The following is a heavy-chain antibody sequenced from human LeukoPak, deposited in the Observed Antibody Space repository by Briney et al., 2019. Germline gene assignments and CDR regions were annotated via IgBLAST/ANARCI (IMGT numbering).Heavy chain of an antibody. CDR2: IYSGGST. CDR3: AREAPGSAFDI. CDR1: GFTVSSNY. Sequence: PGGSLRLSCAASGFTVSSNYMSWVRQAPGKGLEWVSVIYSGGSTYYADSVKGRFTISRDNSKNTLYLQMNGLRAEDTAVYYCAREAPGSAFDIWGQGTMVTVSS. J-gene: IGHJ3*02. V-gene: IGHV3-66*01.